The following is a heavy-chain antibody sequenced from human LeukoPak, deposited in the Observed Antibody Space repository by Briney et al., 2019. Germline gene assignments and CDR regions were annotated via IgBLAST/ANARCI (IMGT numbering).Heavy chain of an antibody. V-gene: IGHV1-8*01. CDR1: GYTFTSYD. J-gene: IGHJ6*03. CDR2: MNPNRGNT. CDR3: ARIPIAVAGVSYYYYMDV. Sequence: GASVKVSCKASGYTFTSYDINWVRQATGQGLEWMGWMNPNRGNTGYAQKFQGRVTMTRNTSISTAYMELSSLRSEDTAVYYCARIPIAVAGVSYYYYMDVWGKGTTVTVSS. D-gene: IGHD6-19*01.